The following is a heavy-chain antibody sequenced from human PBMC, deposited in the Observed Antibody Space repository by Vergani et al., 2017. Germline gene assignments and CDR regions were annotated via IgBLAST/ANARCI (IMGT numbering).Heavy chain of an antibody. CDR3: ARAGSTTVGDPPGY. Sequence: EVQLVESGGGLVQPGGSLRLSCAASGFTFSSYDMHWVRQSTGKGLEWVSAIGTAGDTYYPGSVKGRFTISRENAKNSLYLQMNSLRAGDTAIYYCARAGSTTVGDPPGYWGQGTLVIVSS. CDR1: GFTFSSYD. D-gene: IGHD4-23*01. V-gene: IGHV3-13*01. CDR2: IGTAGDT. J-gene: IGHJ4*02.